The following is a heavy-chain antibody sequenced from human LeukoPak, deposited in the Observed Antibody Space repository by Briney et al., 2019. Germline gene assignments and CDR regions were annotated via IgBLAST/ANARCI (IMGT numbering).Heavy chain of an antibody. D-gene: IGHD3-10*01. CDR2: MKQDGSEK. J-gene: IGHJ6*03. Sequence: GGSLRLSCAASGFTFSNYWVNWVRQAPGKGLEWVANMKQDGSEKYYVDSVKGRFTISRDNAKNSLYLQMNSLSSEDTAVYYCARITVIRVAAMDVWGKGTTVTVSS. CDR1: GFTFSNYW. V-gene: IGHV3-7*01. CDR3: ARITVIRVAAMDV.